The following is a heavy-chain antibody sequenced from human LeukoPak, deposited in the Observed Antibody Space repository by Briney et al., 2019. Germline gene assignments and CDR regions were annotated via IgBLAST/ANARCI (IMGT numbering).Heavy chain of an antibody. D-gene: IGHD2-15*01. Sequence: PGGSLRLSCAASGFTFSSYSMNWVRQAPGKGLEWVSSISSSGSYIYYADSVKGRFTISRDNAKNSLYLQMNSLRAEDTAVYYCARGLVVAATHFDYWGQGTLVTVSS. CDR3: ARGLVVAATHFDY. CDR1: GFTFSSYS. CDR2: ISSSGSYI. V-gene: IGHV3-21*01. J-gene: IGHJ4*02.